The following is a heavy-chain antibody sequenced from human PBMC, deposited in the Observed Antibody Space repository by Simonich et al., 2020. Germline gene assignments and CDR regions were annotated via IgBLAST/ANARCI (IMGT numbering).Heavy chain of an antibody. CDR3: ARHAGFAFDI. D-gene: IGHD6-13*01. Sequence: QLQLQESGPGLVKPSETLSLTCTVSGGSISSSSYYWGWIRQPPGKGLEWIGGIYYSGSTYYNPSLKSGVTISVDTSKNQFSLKLSSVTAADTAVYYCARHAGFAFDIWGQGTMVTVSS. V-gene: IGHV4-39*01. CDR1: GGSISSSSYY. CDR2: IYYSGST. J-gene: IGHJ3*02.